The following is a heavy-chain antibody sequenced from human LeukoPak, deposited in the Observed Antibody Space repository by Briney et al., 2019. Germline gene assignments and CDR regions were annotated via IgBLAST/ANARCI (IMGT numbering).Heavy chain of an antibody. J-gene: IGHJ3*02. CDR1: GFTFSSYS. Sequence: GGSLRLSCAASGFTFSSYSMNWVRQAPGKGLEWVSSISRSSSYIYYADSVKGRFTISRDNAKNSLYLQMNSLRAEDTAVYYCARDTLDYYDSGYDAFDIWGQGTMVTDSS. V-gene: IGHV3-21*01. D-gene: IGHD3-22*01. CDR2: ISRSSSYI. CDR3: ARDTLDYYDSGYDAFDI.